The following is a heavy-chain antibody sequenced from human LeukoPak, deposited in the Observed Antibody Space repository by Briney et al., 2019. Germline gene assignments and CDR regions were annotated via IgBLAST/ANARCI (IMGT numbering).Heavy chain of an antibody. CDR3: AGEDYGTGSYYRGDAFDI. CDR2: ISHTGGA. Sequence: SETLSLTRAVSGGSVSGYYWTWVRQPLGKGLEWIGEISHTGGANYNPSLKSRVTIGLDTSKKQLSLKLESVTAADTAVYYCAGEDYGTGSYYRGDAFDIWGHGTMVTVSS. D-gene: IGHD3-10*01. CDR1: GGSVSGYY. V-gene: IGHV4-34*01. J-gene: IGHJ3*02.